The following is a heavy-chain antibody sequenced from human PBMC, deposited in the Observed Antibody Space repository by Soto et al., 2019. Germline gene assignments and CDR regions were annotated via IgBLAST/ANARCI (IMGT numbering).Heavy chain of an antibody. D-gene: IGHD2-2*01. V-gene: IGHV1-69*12. CDR1: GDTFSTYT. CDR3: AREGLVLVPTTVNSDYYYYAMDV. J-gene: IGHJ6*02. CDR2: IIPRSATS. Sequence: QVQLVQSGAEVKKPGSSVKVSCKASGDTFSTYTITWMRQAPGQGLEWMGGIIPRSATSNYAQKFQGRVTITADESTNTAXTXLXXLRSEDTAVYYCAREGLVLVPTTVNSDYYYYAMDVWGQGTTVTVSS.